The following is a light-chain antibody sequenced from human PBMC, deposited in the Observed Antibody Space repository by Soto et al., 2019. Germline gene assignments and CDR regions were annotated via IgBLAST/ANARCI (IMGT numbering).Light chain of an antibody. J-gene: IGKJ1*01. CDR2: DAS. Sequence: DIQMTQSPSSLSASVEDRVTITCRASQTITTWMAWYQQKPGKAPKLLVYDASTLQSGVATRFSGSGSGTEFTLIISGLQPEDSATYYCQQYTNTNNPWMFGQGTKVDIK. V-gene: IGKV1-5*01. CDR1: QTITTW. CDR3: QQYTNTNNPWM.